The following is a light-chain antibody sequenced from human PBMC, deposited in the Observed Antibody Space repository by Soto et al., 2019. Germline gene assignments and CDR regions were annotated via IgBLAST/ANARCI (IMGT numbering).Light chain of an antibody. CDR3: QQYGNSPYA. CDR1: QSVSSNY. Sequence: EIVLTQSPGTLSLSPGERATLSCRASQSVSSNYLAWYQLKSGQAPRLLIYGASSRATGIPDRFSGSGSGTDFTLTISKLEPEDFAVYYCQQYGNSPYAFGQGTELEI. CDR2: GAS. V-gene: IGKV3-20*01. J-gene: IGKJ2*01.